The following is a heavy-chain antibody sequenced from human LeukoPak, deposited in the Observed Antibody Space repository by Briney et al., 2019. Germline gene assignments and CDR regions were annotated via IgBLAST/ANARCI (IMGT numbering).Heavy chain of an antibody. D-gene: IGHD2-15*01. J-gene: IGHJ4*02. V-gene: IGHV3-30*18. CDR1: GFTFSNAW. CDR3: AKADIVVVVAANLDY. CDR2: ISYDGSNK. Sequence: GGSLRLSCAASGFTFSNAWMSWVRQAPGKGLEWVAVISYDGSNKYYADSVKGRFTISRDNSKNTLYLQMNSLRAEDTAVYYCAKADIVVVVAANLDYWGQGTLVTVSS.